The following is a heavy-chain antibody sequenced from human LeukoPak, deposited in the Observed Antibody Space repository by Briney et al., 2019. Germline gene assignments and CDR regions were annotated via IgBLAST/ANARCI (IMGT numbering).Heavy chain of an antibody. CDR3: ARDPGYSSSWLDY. V-gene: IGHV4-34*01. CDR2: INHSGST. J-gene: IGHJ4*02. D-gene: IGHD6-13*01. Sequence: PSETLSLTCAVYGGSFSGYYCSWIRQPPGKGLEWIGEINHSGSTNYNPSLKSRVTISVDTSKNQFSLKLSSVTAADTAVYYCARDPGYSSSWLDYWGQGTLVTVSS. CDR1: GGSFSGYY.